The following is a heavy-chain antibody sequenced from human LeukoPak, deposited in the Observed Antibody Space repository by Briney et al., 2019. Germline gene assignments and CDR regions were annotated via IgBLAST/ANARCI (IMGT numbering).Heavy chain of an antibody. J-gene: IGHJ3*02. CDR3: ARNYDSSAPDAFDI. Sequence: SETLSLTCTVSGYSISSGYYWGWIRQPPGKGLEWIGSIYHSGSTYYNPSLKSRVTISVDTSKNQFSLKLSSVTAADTAVYYCARNYDSSAPDAFDIWGQGTMVTVSS. D-gene: IGHD3-22*01. CDR1: GYSISSGYY. V-gene: IGHV4-38-2*02. CDR2: IYHSGST.